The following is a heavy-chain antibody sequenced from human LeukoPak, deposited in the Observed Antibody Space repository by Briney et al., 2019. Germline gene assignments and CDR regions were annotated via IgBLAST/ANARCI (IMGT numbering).Heavy chain of an antibody. CDR2: ISGRGSNT. D-gene: IGHD6-19*01. V-gene: IGHV3-23*01. J-gene: IGHJ4*02. CDR3: AKDGGSSGSVLDY. Sequence: GGSLRLSCAASGFTFSSYAMSWVRQAPGKGLEWVSGISGRGSNTYYADSVKGRFTISRDNSKNTLYLQMNSLRAEDTAVYYCAKDGGSSGSVLDYWGQGTLVTVSS. CDR1: GFTFSSYA.